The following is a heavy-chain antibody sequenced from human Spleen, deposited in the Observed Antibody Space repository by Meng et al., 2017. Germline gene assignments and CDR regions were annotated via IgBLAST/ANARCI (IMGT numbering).Heavy chain of an antibody. CDR1: GVSFSDSD. Sequence: GESLKISCAVSGVSFSDSDIHWVRQASGKGLEWVGRIGTKPKSYAAAYAASVRGRFTISRDDSKNTAYLQMNSLKTEDTAVYYCARTIMITFGGVIVMGYFDYWGQGTLVTVSS. V-gene: IGHV3-73*01. J-gene: IGHJ4*02. CDR2: IGTKPKSYAA. CDR3: ARTIMITFGGVIVMGYFDY. D-gene: IGHD3-16*02.